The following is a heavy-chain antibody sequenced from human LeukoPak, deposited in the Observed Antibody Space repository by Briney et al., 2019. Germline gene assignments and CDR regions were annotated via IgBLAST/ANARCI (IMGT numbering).Heavy chain of an antibody. Sequence: GESLKISCKGSGYSFTSYWIGWVRQMPGKGLEWMGIIYPGDSDIRYSPSFQGQVTISADRSISTAYLQWSSLKASDTATYYCARLSDSSGYYLYWGAFDIWGQGTMVTVSS. CDR2: IYPGDSDI. J-gene: IGHJ3*02. D-gene: IGHD3-22*01. CDR3: ARLSDSSGYYLYWGAFDI. V-gene: IGHV5-51*01. CDR1: GYSFTSYW.